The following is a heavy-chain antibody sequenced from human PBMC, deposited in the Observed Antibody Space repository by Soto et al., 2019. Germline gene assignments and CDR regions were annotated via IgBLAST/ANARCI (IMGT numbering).Heavy chain of an antibody. D-gene: IGHD1-26*01. V-gene: IGHV4-61*01. CDR2: IYYSGST. J-gene: IGHJ4*02. Sequence: QVQLQESGPGLVKPSETLSLTCTVSGGSVSSGSYYWSWIRQPPGKGLEWIGYIYYSGSTNYNPSLQSRVTISVDTSKNQFSLKLSSVTAADTAVYYCAREIVGATLFDYWGQGTLVTVSS. CDR3: AREIVGATLFDY. CDR1: GGSVSSGSYY.